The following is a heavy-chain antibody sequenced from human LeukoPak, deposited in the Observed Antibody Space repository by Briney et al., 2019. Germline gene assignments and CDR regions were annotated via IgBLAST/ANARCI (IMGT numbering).Heavy chain of an antibody. Sequence: PGGSLRLSCAASGFTFSGYAMNWVRQAPGKGLEWVSSISGSGDSTYYADSVKGRFTISRDNSKTTLYLQMNSLRADDTAVYYCAKTLLTGRERSYGLGDYFDYWGQGTLVTVSS. CDR3: AKTLLTGRERSYGLGDYFDY. V-gene: IGHV3-23*01. CDR1: GFTFSGYA. CDR2: ISGSGDST. J-gene: IGHJ4*02. D-gene: IGHD5-18*01.